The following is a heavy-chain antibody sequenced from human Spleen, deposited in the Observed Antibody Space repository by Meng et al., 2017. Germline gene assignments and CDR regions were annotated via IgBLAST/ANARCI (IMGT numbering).Heavy chain of an antibody. CDR2: LNPSAGST. D-gene: IGHD3-10*01. Sequence: QVQLVQSGAEVKRPGASVKVSCKASGYTFTSYYIHWLRQAPGQGLEWMGILNPSAGSTSYAQKFQGRITMTRDTSTSTVYMELSSLRSEDTAIYYCARDLNGDRGIYFDYWGQGTLVTVSS. J-gene: IGHJ4*02. V-gene: IGHV1-46*01. CDR1: GYTFTSYY. CDR3: ARDLNGDRGIYFDY.